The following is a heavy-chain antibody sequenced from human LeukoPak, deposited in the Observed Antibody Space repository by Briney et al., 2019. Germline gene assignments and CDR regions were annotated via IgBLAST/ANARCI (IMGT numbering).Heavy chain of an antibody. D-gene: IGHD2-21*01. CDR2: IKQDGSEK. CDR3: ARHMVDRGVIGGLGWFDP. V-gene: IGHV3-7*05. CDR1: GFTFSGYS. Sequence: GGSLRLSCAASGFTFSGYSMSWVRQAPGKGLEWVANIKQDGSEKYYVESVKGRFTISRDNAKNSLHLQMNSLRVEDTAVYYCARHMVDRGVIGGLGWFDPWGQGTLVTVSS. J-gene: IGHJ5*02.